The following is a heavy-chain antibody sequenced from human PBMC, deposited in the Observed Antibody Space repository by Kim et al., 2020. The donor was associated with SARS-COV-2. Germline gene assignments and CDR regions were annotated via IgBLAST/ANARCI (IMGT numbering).Heavy chain of an antibody. D-gene: IGHD2-15*01. V-gene: IGHV3-30*03. CDR3: VTESTLLPAGAFHI. J-gene: IGHJ3*02. Sequence: SLLLSFFLSVLTFSSYGMQWVRQAPGKGLEWVTFISFDGRDRFYADSVKGRFTISRDDSNNILYLQMNSLRVEDTALYYCVTESTLLPAGAFHIWCQGTMVTISS. CDR2: ISFDGRDR. CDR1: VLTFSSYG.